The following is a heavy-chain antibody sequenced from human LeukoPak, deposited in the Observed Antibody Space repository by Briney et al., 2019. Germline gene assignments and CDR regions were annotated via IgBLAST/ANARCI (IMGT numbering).Heavy chain of an antibody. CDR1: VYPFSSYY. CDR3: ARDKEEVAHYDWFDP. V-gene: IGHV1-46*01. Sequence: ASVNVSCKTSVYPFSSYYMHWVRQAPGQGLEWMGIFEPISGTKRVAEKFQGRVNMTRDTATSTVYMELSSLRPEDTAMYYCARDKEEVAHYDWFDPWGQGTQVTVSS. CDR2: FEPISGTK. D-gene: IGHD3-16*01. J-gene: IGHJ5*02.